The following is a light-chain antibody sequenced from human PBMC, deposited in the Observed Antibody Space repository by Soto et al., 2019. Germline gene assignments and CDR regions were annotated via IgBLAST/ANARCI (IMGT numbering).Light chain of an antibody. V-gene: IGKV3-20*01. CDR1: QTVRNIY. CDR3: QQFSSSPLT. J-gene: IGKJ4*01. Sequence: ELVLTRSQGTLSLSQGGRATHSSRSSQTVRNIYLAWYQQKPGQAPRLLIYDASSRATGIRDRFSGGGSGTDFSLTISRLEPEDFAVYYCQQFSSSPLTLGGGTKVDI. CDR2: DAS.